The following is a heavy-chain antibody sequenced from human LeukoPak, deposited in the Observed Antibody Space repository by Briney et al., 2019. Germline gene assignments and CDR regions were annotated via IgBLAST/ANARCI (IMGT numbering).Heavy chain of an antibody. J-gene: IGHJ4*02. CDR1: GFTFSNYA. D-gene: IGHD3-16*01. CDR3: TILGVDLDPDY. V-gene: IGHV3-15*04. Sequence: KSGGSLRLSCVASGFTFSNYAMSWVRQAPGKGLEWVGRVESKTDGGTTAYAAPVKGRFSISRDDSKNTLYLQMNSLKTEDTAVYYCTILGVDLDPDYWGQGTLVTVSS. CDR2: VESKTDGGTT.